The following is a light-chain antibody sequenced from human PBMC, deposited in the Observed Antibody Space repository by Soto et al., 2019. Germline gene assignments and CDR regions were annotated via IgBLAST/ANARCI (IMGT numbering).Light chain of an antibody. J-gene: IGLJ2*01. CDR2: DVS. CDR1: SSDVGGYNY. Sequence: QSALTQPASVSESPGQSITISCTGTSSDVGGYNYVYWYQQHPGKAPKLIIYDVSNRPSGVSNRFSGSKSVNTASLTISGLQAEDEADYYCSSYTSSSTLVVFGGGTQLTVL. V-gene: IGLV2-14*03. CDR3: SSYTSSSTLVV.